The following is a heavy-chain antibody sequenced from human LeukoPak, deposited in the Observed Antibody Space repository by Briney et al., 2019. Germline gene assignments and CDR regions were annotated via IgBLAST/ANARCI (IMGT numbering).Heavy chain of an antibody. CDR2: IYTSGST. CDR3: AREIRGVIKNYFDY. CDR1: GGSISSYY. D-gene: IGHD3-10*01. V-gene: IGHV4-4*07. Sequence: SETLSPTCTVSGGSISSYYWSWIRQPAGKGLEWTGRIYTSGSTNYNPSLKSRVTISVDKSKNQFSLKLSSVTAADTAVYYCAREIRGVIKNYFDYWGQGTLVTVSS. J-gene: IGHJ4*02.